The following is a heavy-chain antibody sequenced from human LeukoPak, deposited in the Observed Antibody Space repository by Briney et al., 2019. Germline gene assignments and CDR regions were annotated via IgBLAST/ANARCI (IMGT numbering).Heavy chain of an antibody. CDR3: ARDRSGYYYSPFDY. J-gene: IGHJ4*02. V-gene: IGHV4-39*07. CDR2: IYYSGST. D-gene: IGHD3-22*01. CDR1: GGSISSSSYY. Sequence: SETLSLTCTVSGGSISSSSYYWGWIRQPPGKGLEWIGSIYYSGSTYYNPSLKSRVTISADTSKNQFSLKLSSVTAADTAVYYCARDRSGYYYSPFDYWGQGTLVTVSS.